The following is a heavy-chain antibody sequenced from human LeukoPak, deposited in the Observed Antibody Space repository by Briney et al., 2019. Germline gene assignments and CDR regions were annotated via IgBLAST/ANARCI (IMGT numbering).Heavy chain of an antibody. CDR3: ARGGELLTYYYYYYMDV. CDR1: GYTLTGYY. V-gene: IGHV1-2*02. CDR2: INPNSGGT. D-gene: IGHD1-26*01. Sequence: GASVTVSFKASGYTLTGYYMHWVRQAPGQGLEWMGWINPNSGGTNYAQKFQGRVTMTRDTSISTAYMELSRLRSDDTAVYYCARGGELLTYYYYYYMDVWGKGTTVTVSS. J-gene: IGHJ6*03.